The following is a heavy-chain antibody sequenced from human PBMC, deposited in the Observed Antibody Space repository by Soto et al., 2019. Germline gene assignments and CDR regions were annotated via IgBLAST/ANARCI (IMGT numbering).Heavy chain of an antibody. V-gene: IGHV3-7*03. CDR2: IKQDGSEK. Sequence: EVQLVESGGGLVQPGGSLRLSCAASGFTFSSYWMSWVRQAPGKGLEWVANIKQDGSEKYYVDSVKGRFTISRDNAKNSLYLQMNSLRAEDTAVYYCARVLPRHRAGYYDFWSGYPYYYGMDVWGQGTTVTVSS. J-gene: IGHJ6*02. CDR3: ARVLPRHRAGYYDFWSGYPYYYGMDV. CDR1: GFTFSSYW. D-gene: IGHD3-3*01.